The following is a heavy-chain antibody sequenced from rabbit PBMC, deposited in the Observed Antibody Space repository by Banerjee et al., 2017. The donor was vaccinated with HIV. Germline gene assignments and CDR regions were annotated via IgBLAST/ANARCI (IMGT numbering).Heavy chain of an antibody. D-gene: IGHD8-1*01. CDR3: ARDPVIAGSAYYDL. Sequence: QSLEESGGDLVKPGASLTLTCTASGFSFSSSYWICWVRQAPGKGLEWIACIYGGSSGSTYYASWAKGRFTISKTSSTTVTLQMTSLTAADTATYFCARDPVIAGSAYYDLWGPGTLVTVS. CDR2: IYGGSSGST. J-gene: IGHJ4*01. CDR1: GFSFSSSYW. V-gene: IGHV1S40*01.